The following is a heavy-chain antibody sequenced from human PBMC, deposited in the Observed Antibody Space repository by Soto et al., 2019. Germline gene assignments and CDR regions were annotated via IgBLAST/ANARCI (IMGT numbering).Heavy chain of an antibody. Sequence: GGSLRLSCAASGFTFSSYEMNWVRQAPGKGLEWVSYISSSGSTIYYADSVKGRFTISRDNAKNSLYLQMNSLRAEDTAVYYCARDDYGDYYFDYWGQGTLVTVSS. D-gene: IGHD4-17*01. CDR2: ISSSGSTI. CDR3: ARDDYGDYYFDY. V-gene: IGHV3-48*03. CDR1: GFTFSSYE. J-gene: IGHJ4*02.